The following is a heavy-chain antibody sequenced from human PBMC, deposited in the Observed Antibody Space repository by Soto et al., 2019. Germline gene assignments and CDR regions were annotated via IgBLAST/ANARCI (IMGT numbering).Heavy chain of an antibody. CDR2: IYYSGST. Sequence: SETLSLTCTVSVGSISRGDYYWSWFCQPPGKGLEWIGYIYYSGSTYYNPSLKSRVTISVDTSKNQFSLKLSSVTAADTAVYYCARACIAAAGPMVYYMDDWGKATPATV. D-gene: IGHD6-13*01. J-gene: IGHJ6*03. CDR3: ARACIAAAGPMVYYMDD. CDR1: VGSISRGDYY. V-gene: IGHV4-30-4*02.